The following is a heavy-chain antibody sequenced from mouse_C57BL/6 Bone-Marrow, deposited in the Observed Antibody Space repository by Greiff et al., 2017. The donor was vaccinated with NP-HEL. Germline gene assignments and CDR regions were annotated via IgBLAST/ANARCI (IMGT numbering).Heavy chain of an antibody. CDR1: GFTFSDYG. V-gene: IGHV5-17*01. CDR3: ARDYGSSYVGYFDV. J-gene: IGHJ1*03. CDR2: ISSGSSTI. Sequence: EVQGVESGGGLVKPGGSLKLSCAASGFTFSDYGMHWVRQAPEKGLEWVAYISSGSSTIYYADTVKGRFTISRDNAKNTLFLQMTSLRSEDTAMYYCARDYGSSYVGYFDVWGTGTTVTVSS. D-gene: IGHD1-1*01.